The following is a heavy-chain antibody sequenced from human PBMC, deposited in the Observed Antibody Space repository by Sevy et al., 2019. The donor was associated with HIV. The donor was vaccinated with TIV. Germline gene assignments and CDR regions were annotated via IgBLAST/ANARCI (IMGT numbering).Heavy chain of an antibody. CDR2: IYYNGTT. D-gene: IGHD3-10*01. CDR3: ARGKVLFDH. J-gene: IGHJ4*02. Sequence: SETLSLTCTVSGGSFNDFYWSWIRQSPGRGLEWIGYIYYNGTTNSNPSLRRRVTISAQTSKSQISLRLNSVTAADTAVYYGARGKVLFDHWGQGIVVTVSS. V-gene: IGHV4-59*01. CDR1: GGSFNDFY.